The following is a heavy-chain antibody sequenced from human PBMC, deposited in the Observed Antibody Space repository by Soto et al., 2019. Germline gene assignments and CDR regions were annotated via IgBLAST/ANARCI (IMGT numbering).Heavy chain of an antibody. V-gene: IGHV7-4-1*01. CDR2: INTNTGNP. D-gene: IGHD3-3*01. J-gene: IGHJ6*02. CDR1: GYTFTSYA. CDR3: ARDRATYYDFWSGYYREDYYYYGMDV. Sequence: ASVKVSCKASGYTFTSYAMNWVRQAPGQGLEWMGWINTNTGNPTYAQGFTGRFVFSLDTSVSTAYLQICSLKAEDTAAYYCARDRATYYDFWSGYYREDYYYYGMDVSGQGTTVTVS.